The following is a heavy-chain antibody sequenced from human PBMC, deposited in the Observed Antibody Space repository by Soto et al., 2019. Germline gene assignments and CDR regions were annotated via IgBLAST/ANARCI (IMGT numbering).Heavy chain of an antibody. V-gene: IGHV4-39*01. J-gene: IGHJ4*02. CDR2: IYYSGST. CDR1: GGSTSSSSYY. Sequence: SETLSLTCTVSGGSTSSSSYYWGWIRQPPGKGLEWIGSIYYSGSTYYNPSLKSRVTISVDTSKNQFSLKLSSVTAADTAVYYCARQYYYGSGSYYQFDYWGQGTLVTVSS. D-gene: IGHD3-10*01. CDR3: ARQYYYGSGSYYQFDY.